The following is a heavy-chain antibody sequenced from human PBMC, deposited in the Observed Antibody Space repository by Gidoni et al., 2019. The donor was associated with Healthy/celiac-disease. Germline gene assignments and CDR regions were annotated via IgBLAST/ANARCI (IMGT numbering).Heavy chain of an antibody. J-gene: IGHJ4*02. D-gene: IGHD6-13*01. CDR1: GFTFSRYG. CDR2: ISYDGSNK. CDR3: AKLWYSSSGNDLDY. Sequence: QVQLVESGGGVVQPGRSLRLSCAASGFTFSRYGMHWVRQAPGKGLEWVAVISYDGSNKYYADSVKGRFTISRDNSKNTLYLQMNSLRAEDTAVYYCAKLWYSSSGNDLDYWGQGTLVTVSS. V-gene: IGHV3-30*18.